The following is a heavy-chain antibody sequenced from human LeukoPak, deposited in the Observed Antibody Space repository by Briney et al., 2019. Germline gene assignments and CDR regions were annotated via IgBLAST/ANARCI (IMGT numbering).Heavy chain of an antibody. Sequence: SETLSLTCTVSGGYISSSSYYWGWIRQPPGKGLEWIGNIYYSGSTYYNPSLKSRVTISVDTSKNQFSLKLSSVTAADTAVYYCARLSFASGTKYGGDYWGQGTLVTVSS. V-gene: IGHV4-39*01. J-gene: IGHJ4*02. CDR1: GGYISSSSYY. CDR2: IYYSGST. D-gene: IGHD3-10*01. CDR3: ARLSFASGTKYGGDY.